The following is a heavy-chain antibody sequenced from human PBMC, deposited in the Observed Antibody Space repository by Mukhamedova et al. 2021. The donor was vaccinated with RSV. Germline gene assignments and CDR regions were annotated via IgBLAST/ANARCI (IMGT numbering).Heavy chain of an antibody. J-gene: IGHJ3*01. V-gene: IGHV3-7*04. Sequence: IKQDGSEKSYVDSVKGRFTISRDDAKNSLYLQMNSLRAEDTAVYYCARAGFPAVIKGIGAFDFWGQGTMVRVSS. D-gene: IGHD2-2*02. CDR2: IKQDGSEK. CDR3: ARAGFPAVIKGIGAFDF.